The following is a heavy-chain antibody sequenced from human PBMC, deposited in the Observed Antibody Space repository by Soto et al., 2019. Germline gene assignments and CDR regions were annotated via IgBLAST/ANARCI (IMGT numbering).Heavy chain of an antibody. V-gene: IGHV1-69*06. J-gene: IGHJ6*02. Sequence: PVKVSCKASAGTFSSYAIRWVQQAPGQGVEWMGGIIPIFGTANYAQKFQGRVTITADKSTSTAYMELSSLRSEDTAVYYCAIPGSSYGSYYYYGMDVWGQGTTVTVSS. CDR2: IIPIFGTA. CDR1: AGTFSSYA. D-gene: IGHD5-18*01. CDR3: AIPGSSYGSYYYYGMDV.